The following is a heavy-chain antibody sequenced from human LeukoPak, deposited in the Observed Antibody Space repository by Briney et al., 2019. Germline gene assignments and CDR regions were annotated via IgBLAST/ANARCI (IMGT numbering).Heavy chain of an antibody. D-gene: IGHD3-10*01. CDR2: ISGSGRTT. CDR3: ASWPGAWYGEDS. Sequence: PGGSLRLSCAASGFTFIKYAMIWVRQAPGKGLEWVSDISGSGRTTYYAVSVKGRFIISRDNSQNTLNLQMNYLRAEDTAVYYCASWPGAWYGEDSWGQGTLVTVSS. J-gene: IGHJ4*02. CDR1: GFTFIKYA. V-gene: IGHV3-23*01.